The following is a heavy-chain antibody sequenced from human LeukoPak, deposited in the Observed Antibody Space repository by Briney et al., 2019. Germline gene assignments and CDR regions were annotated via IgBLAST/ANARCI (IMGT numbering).Heavy chain of an antibody. Sequence: SVKVSCKASGYTFTGYYLHWVRQAPGHGLEWMGWINPNSGGTSFAQKFQGRVTMTRDTSISTAYMELSRLRSDDTAVYYCARGSNWGWIWFDPWGQGTLVTVSS. V-gene: IGHV1-2*02. J-gene: IGHJ5*02. CDR3: ARGSNWGWIWFDP. D-gene: IGHD7-27*01. CDR1: GYTFTGYY. CDR2: INPNSGGT.